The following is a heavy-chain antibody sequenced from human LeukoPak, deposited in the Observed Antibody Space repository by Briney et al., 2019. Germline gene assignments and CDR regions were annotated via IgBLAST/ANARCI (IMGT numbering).Heavy chain of an antibody. Sequence: SVNVPCKASGGTFSSYAISWVRQAPGQGLEWMGGIIPIFGTANYAQKFQGRVTITADESTSTAYMELSSVRSEDTAVYYCARDLTAAGNYYYGMDVWGQGTTVTVSS. V-gene: IGHV1-69*13. CDR3: ARDLTAAGNYYYGMDV. D-gene: IGHD6-13*01. CDR2: IIPIFGTA. CDR1: GGTFSSYA. J-gene: IGHJ6*02.